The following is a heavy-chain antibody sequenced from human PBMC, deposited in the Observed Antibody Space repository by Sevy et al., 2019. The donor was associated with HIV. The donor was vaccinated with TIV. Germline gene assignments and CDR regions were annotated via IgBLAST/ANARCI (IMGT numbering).Heavy chain of an antibody. D-gene: IGHD6-13*01. V-gene: IGHV3-48*01. CDR1: GFTFSSFS. Sequence: GGSLRLSCAASGFTFSSFSMNWVRQAPGKGPEWISYISTRSSAINSADSMKGRFTISRDNSKNSLYLQMNSLRAEDTAVYYCARESASGTPGGVYYYYYNMDVWGQGTTVTVSS. J-gene: IGHJ6*02. CDR2: ISTRSSAI. CDR3: ARESASGTPGGVYYYYYNMDV.